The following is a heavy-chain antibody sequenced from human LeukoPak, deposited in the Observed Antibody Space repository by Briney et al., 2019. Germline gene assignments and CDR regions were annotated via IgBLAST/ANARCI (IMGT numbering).Heavy chain of an antibody. J-gene: IGHJ5*02. Sequence: SETLSLTCTVSGDSINNYYWSWIRQPPGKGVEWIGNINYSGSTNSNPSLKSRVTISVDTSKNQFSLKLSSVTAADTAVYYCARSRITMVRGVITNWFDPWGQGTLVTVSS. D-gene: IGHD3-10*01. CDR1: GDSINNYY. CDR2: INYSGST. V-gene: IGHV4-59*01. CDR3: ARSRITMVRGVITNWFDP.